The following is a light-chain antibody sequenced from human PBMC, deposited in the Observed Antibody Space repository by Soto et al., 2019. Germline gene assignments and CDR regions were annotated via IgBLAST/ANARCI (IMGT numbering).Light chain of an antibody. CDR2: GAY. CDR3: QQYGRSRT. Sequence: EIVLTQSPGTLSLSPGERATLSCRASQSVSNNYLAWYQQKPGQAPRLLIYGAYSRATGIPDRFSGSGSGTDFTLTISRLELEDFGVYYCQQYGRSRTFGQGTKVEI. CDR1: QSVSNNY. V-gene: IGKV3-20*01. J-gene: IGKJ1*01.